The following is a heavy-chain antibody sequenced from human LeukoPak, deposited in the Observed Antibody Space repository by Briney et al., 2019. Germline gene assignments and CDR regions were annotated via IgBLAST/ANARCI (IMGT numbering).Heavy chain of an antibody. CDR3: ATHSGDSSGYFPYDAFDI. CDR1: GGSISSGGYY. J-gene: IGHJ3*02. V-gene: IGHV4-31*03. Sequence: SETLSLTCTVSGGSISSGGYYWSWIRQHPGKGLEWIGYIYYSGSTYYNPSLKSRVTISVDTSKNQLSLKLSSVTAADTAAYYCATHSGDSSGYFPYDAFDIWGQGTMVTVSS. CDR2: IYYSGST. D-gene: IGHD3-22*01.